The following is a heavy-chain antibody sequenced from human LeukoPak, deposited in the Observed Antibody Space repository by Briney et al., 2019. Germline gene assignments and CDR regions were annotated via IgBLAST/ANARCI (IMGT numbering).Heavy chain of an antibody. CDR3: ARVERGYSYGYYYYYYMDV. CDR2: IYYSGST. CDR1: GYSISSGYY. Sequence: PSETLSLTCTVSGYSISSGYYWGWIRQPPGKGLEWIGSIYYSGSTYYNPSLKSRVTISVDTSKNQFSLKLSSVTAADTAVYYCARVERGYSYGYYYYYYMDVWGKGTTVTVSS. J-gene: IGHJ6*03. D-gene: IGHD5-18*01. V-gene: IGHV4-38-2*02.